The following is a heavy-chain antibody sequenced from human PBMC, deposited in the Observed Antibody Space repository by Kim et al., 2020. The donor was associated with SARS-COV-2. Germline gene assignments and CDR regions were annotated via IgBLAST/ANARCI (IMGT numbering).Heavy chain of an antibody. Sequence: GGSLRLSCAASGFTFSSYGMHWVRQAPGKGLEWVAVIWYDGSNKYYADSVKGRFTISRDNSKNTLYLQMNSLRAEDTAVYYCARDHPQKPGMDVWGQGTTVTVSS. CDR1: GFTFSSYG. CDR2: IWYDGSNK. V-gene: IGHV3-33*01. J-gene: IGHJ6*02. CDR3: ARDHPQKPGMDV.